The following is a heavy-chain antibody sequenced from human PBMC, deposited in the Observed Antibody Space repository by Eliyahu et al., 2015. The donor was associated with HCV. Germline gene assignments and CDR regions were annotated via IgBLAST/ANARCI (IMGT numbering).Heavy chain of an antibody. Sequence: QVQLQQLGAGLLKPSETLSLXXXVXGGSFSGYYWXWXRQPPGKGLEWIGEIXHSGSTNYNPSLKXRVTISVDTSKNQFSLKLSSVTAADTAVYYCAIDWEVDQHFDYWGQGTLVTVSS. CDR3: AIDWEVDQHFDY. V-gene: IGHV4-34*01. CDR1: GGSFSGYY. J-gene: IGHJ4*02. D-gene: IGHD7-27*01. CDR2: IXHSGST.